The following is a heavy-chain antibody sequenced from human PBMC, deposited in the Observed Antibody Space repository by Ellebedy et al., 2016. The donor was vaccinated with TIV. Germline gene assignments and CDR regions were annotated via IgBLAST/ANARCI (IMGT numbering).Heavy chain of an antibody. Sequence: MPSETLSLTCTVSGGSISSSSYYWGWIRQPPGKGLEWIGSIYYSGSTYYNPSLKSRVTISVDTSKNQFSLKLSSVTAADTAVYYCARGFSGYRAFDIWGQGTMVTVSS. CDR3: ARGFSGYRAFDI. CDR2: IYYSGST. J-gene: IGHJ3*02. V-gene: IGHV4-39*01. CDR1: GGSISSSSYY. D-gene: IGHD3-22*01.